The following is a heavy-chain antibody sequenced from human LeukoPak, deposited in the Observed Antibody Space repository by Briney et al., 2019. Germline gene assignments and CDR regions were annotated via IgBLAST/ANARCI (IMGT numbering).Heavy chain of an antibody. CDR3: VTYYFDSSGPKKNY. D-gene: IGHD3-22*01. CDR1: GGSFSGYY. J-gene: IGHJ4*02. V-gene: IGHV4-34*01. Sequence: SETLSLTCAVYGGSFSGYYWSWIRQPPGKGPEWIGEINHSGSTNYNPSLKSRVTISVDTSKKQFSLKLSSVTAADTAVYYCVTYYFDSSGPKKNYWGQGTLVTVSS. CDR2: INHSGST.